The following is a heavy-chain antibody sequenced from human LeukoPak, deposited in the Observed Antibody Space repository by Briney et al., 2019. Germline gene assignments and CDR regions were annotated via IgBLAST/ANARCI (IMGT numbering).Heavy chain of an antibody. CDR1: GFSIKSSYY. Sequence: PSETLSLTCSVSGFSIKSSYYWAWIRQSPGKGLEWIGSIYHSESTYYNPSLRSRVTISIDTPNDQFSLKLRSVTAADTAVYYCARDPLYQGSGCYRPKGTIDYWGQGTLVTVSS. D-gene: IGHD3-22*01. CDR2: IYHSEST. J-gene: IGHJ4*02. V-gene: IGHV4-38-2*02. CDR3: ARDPLYQGSGCYRPKGTIDY.